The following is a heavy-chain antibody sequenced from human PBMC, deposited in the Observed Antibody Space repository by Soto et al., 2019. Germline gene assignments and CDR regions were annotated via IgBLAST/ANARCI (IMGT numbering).Heavy chain of an antibody. D-gene: IGHD4-17*01. Sequence: EVHLVESGGGSVQPGGSLRLSCAASGFIFSDHYMDWVRQAPGKGLEWVGRIRNRADSYTTEYAASVKGRFTISRDDSKNSLYLQMSSLKTADTAVYYCARDHGDLGAFDIWGRGTLVTVSS. J-gene: IGHJ3*02. CDR2: IRNRADSYTT. CDR1: GFIFSDHY. V-gene: IGHV3-72*01. CDR3: ARDHGDLGAFDI.